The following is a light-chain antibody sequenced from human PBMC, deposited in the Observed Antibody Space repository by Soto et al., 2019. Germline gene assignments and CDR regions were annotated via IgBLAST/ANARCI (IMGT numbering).Light chain of an antibody. V-gene: IGKV1-39*01. CDR3: QQSYSTPPT. CDR2: AAS. Sequence: PQSQTSLSASVGDRVTITCRASQSISSYLNWYQQKPGKAPKLLIYAASSLQSGVPSRFSGSGSGTDFTLTISSLQPEDFATYYCQQSYSTPPTFGQGTKVDIK. J-gene: IGKJ1*01. CDR1: QSISSY.